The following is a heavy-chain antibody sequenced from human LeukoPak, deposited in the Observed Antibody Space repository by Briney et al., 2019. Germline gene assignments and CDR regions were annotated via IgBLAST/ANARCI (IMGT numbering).Heavy chain of an antibody. D-gene: IGHD6-6*01. J-gene: IGHJ4*02. CDR2: ISGGGGST. CDR3: ARDRTYSSSSVDY. V-gene: IGHV3-23*01. CDR1: GFTFSSYA. Sequence: GGPLRLSCAASGFTFSSYAMSWVRQAPGKGLEWVSAISGGGGSTYYADSVKGRFTISRDNSKNTLYLQMNSLRAEDTAVYYCARDRTYSSSSVDYWGQGTLVTVSS.